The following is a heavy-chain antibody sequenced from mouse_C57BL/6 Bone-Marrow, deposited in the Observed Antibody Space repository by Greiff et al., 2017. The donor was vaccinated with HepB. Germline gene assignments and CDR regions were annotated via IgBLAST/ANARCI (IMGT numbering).Heavy chain of an antibody. D-gene: IGHD1-1*01. J-gene: IGHJ2*01. CDR3: ARYVTTVVAPYYFDY. CDR1: GYSITSDY. CDR2: ISYSGST. V-gene: IGHV3-8*01. Sequence: EVKLMESGPGLAKPSQTLSLTCSVTGYSITSDYWNWIRNFPGNKLEYMGYISYSGSTYYNPSLKSRISITRDTSKNQYYLQLNSVTTEDTATYYCARYVTTVVAPYYFDYWGQGTTLTVSS.